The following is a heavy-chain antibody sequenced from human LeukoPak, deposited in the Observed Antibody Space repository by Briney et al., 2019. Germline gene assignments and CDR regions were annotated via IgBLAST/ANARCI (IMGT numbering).Heavy chain of an antibody. Sequence: ASVKVSCKASGYTFTSYGTSWVRQAPGQGLEWMGWISAYNGNTNYAQKLQGRVTMTTDTSTSTAYMELRSLRSDDTAVYYCARDRRRQLGGVPVVPAARYGMDVWGQGTTVTVSS. J-gene: IGHJ6*02. V-gene: IGHV1-18*01. CDR2: ISAYNGNT. CDR1: GYTFTSYG. D-gene: IGHD2-2*01. CDR3: ARDRRRQLGGVPVVPAARYGMDV.